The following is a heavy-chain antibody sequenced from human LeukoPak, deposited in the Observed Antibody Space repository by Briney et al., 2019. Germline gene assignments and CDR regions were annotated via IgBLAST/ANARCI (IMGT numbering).Heavy chain of an antibody. CDR2: LSGDETYI. CDR3: ARDQPLTYYYGSGSYYTDY. V-gene: IGHV3-30*03. Sequence: GGSLRLSCAASGFTFSVYGMHWVRQAPGKGLEWVALLSGDETYIDYTDSVKGRFTISRDNAKNSLYLQMNSLRAEDTAVYYCARDQPLTYYYGSGSYYTDYWGQGTLVTVSS. CDR1: GFTFSVYG. J-gene: IGHJ4*02. D-gene: IGHD3-10*01.